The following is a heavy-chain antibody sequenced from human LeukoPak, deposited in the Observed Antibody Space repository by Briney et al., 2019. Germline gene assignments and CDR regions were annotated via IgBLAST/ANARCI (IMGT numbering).Heavy chain of an antibody. D-gene: IGHD3-10*01. CDR2: IYTSGSN. Sequence: SGTLSLTCTVSGGSIGSGSYYWSWIRQPAGQGLEWIGRIYTSGSNNYNPSLKSRVNISVVTSKTQFALKLSSWTAVDKAVYYCARAMVRRVSSWFDPGGQGTLVTVSS. CDR3: ARAMVRRVSSWFDP. V-gene: IGHV4-61*02. CDR1: GGSIGSGSYY. J-gene: IGHJ5*02.